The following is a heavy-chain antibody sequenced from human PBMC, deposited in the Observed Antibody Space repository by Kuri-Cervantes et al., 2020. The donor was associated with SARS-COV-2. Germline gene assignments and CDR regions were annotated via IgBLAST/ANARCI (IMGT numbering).Heavy chain of an antibody. CDR2: INSDGSST. CDR1: GFTFSSYW. Sequence: GGSLRLSCAASGFTFSSYWMHWVRQAPGKGLVWVSRINSDGSSTSYADSVKGRFTISRDNAKNTLYLQMNSLRAEDTAVYYCARGPRYSSSWYQTLDYWGQGTLVTVSS. CDR3: ARGPRYSSSWYQTLDY. D-gene: IGHD6-13*01. J-gene: IGHJ4*02. V-gene: IGHV3-74*01.